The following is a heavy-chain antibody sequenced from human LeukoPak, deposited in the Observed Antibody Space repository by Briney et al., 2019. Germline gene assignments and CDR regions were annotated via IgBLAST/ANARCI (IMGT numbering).Heavy chain of an antibody. J-gene: IGHJ4*02. CDR2: IYHSGST. CDR3: AREGYYYYDSSGYSY. CDR1: GYSISSGYY. V-gene: IGHV4-38-2*02. Sequence: PSETLSLTCTVSGYSISSGYYWGWIRQPPGKGLEWIGSIYHSGSTYYNPSLKSQVTISVDTSKNQFSLKLSSVTAADTAVYYCAREGYYYYDSSGYSYWGQGTLVTVSS. D-gene: IGHD3-22*01.